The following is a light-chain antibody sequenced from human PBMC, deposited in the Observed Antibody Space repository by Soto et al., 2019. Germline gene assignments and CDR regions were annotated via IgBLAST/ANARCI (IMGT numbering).Light chain of an antibody. V-gene: IGLV2-14*01. CDR1: SSDVGAYNY. CDR3: SSYTSGSTLVV. J-gene: IGLJ2*01. Sequence: QSALTQPASVSGSHGQSITISCTGSSSDVGAYNYVSRYQQHPGKAPRLMIYEVTNRPSGVYNRFSGSKSGNTASLTISGLRAEDEADYYCSSYTSGSTLVVFGGGTKLTVL. CDR2: EVT.